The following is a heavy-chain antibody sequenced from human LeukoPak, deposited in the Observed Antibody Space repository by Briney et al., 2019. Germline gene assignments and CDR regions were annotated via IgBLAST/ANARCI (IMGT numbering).Heavy chain of an antibody. V-gene: IGHV3-7*01. CDR1: GFTFSTYW. CDR2: IKGDESAR. CDR3: ARDVVGSLDY. J-gene: IGHJ4*02. D-gene: IGHD1-26*01. Sequence: GGSLRLSCAASGFTFSTYWMAWVRQAPGKGLEWVANIKGDESARHQADSVKGRFTISRDDTQNLVYLQMRSLRGEDTAVYYCARDVVGSLDYWGQGTLVTVSS.